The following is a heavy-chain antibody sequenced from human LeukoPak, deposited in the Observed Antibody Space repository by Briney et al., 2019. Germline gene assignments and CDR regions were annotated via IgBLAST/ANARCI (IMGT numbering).Heavy chain of an antibody. V-gene: IGHV4-30-2*01. J-gene: IGHJ4*02. CDR2: IYHSGST. Sequence: SETLSLTCTVSGGSISSGGYYWSWIRQPPGKGLEWIGYIYHSGSTYYNPSLKSRVTISVDRSKNQFSLKLSSVTAADTAVYYCARAANYYGSGSYPDYWGQGTLVTVSS. CDR1: GGSISSGGYY. CDR3: ARAANYYGSGSYPDY. D-gene: IGHD3-10*01.